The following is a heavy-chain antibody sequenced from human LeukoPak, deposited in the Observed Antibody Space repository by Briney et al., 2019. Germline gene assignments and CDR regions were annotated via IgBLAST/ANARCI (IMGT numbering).Heavy chain of an antibody. CDR1: GGTFSSYA. V-gene: IGHV1-69*04. Sequence: SVKVSCKASGGTFSSYAISWVRQAPGQGLEWMGRIISILGMANYAQKFQGRVTITADKSTSTAYMELSSLRSEDTAVYYCAREFYYYGSGSYSNDYWGQGTLVTVSS. D-gene: IGHD3-10*01. CDR2: IISILGMA. J-gene: IGHJ4*02. CDR3: AREFYYYGSGSYSNDY.